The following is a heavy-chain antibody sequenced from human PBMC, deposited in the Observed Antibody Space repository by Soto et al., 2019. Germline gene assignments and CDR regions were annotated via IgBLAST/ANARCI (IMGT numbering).Heavy chain of an antibody. CDR3: ARWVAVAGTLDY. CDR2: IIPIFGTA. CDR1: GYTFTSYY. V-gene: IGHV1-69*06. J-gene: IGHJ4*02. Sequence: VASVKVSCKASGYTFTSYYMHWVRQAPGQGLEWMGGIIPIFGTANYAQKFQGRVTITADKSTSTAYMELSSLRSEDTAVYYCARWVAVAGTLDYWGQGTLVTVS. D-gene: IGHD6-19*01.